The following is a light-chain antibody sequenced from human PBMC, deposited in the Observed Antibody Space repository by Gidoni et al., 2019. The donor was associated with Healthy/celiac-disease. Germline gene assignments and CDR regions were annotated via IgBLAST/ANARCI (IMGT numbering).Light chain of an antibody. CDR3: SSYTSSSTPPYV. Sequence: QSALTQPASVSGSPGQSITISCTGTSSDVGGYNYVSWYQQHPGKAPKLMIYEVSNRPSGVSNRFSGSKSGNTASLTISGLQAKDEADYYCSSYTSSSTPPYVFGTGTKVTVL. CDR1: SSDVGGYNY. J-gene: IGLJ1*01. CDR2: EVS. V-gene: IGLV2-14*01.